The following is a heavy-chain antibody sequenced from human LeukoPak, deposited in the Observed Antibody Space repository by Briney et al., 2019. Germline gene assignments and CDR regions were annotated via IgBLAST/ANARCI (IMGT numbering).Heavy chain of an antibody. Sequence: GGSLRLSCAASGFTFRNHGMHWVRQAPGKGLEWVAVIWYDGSTKYYADSVKGRFTISRDNSKSTLDLQMNSLRAEDTAVYYCARDIASRRVDVWGQGSLVTVSS. D-gene: IGHD6-6*01. CDR2: IWYDGSTK. V-gene: IGHV3-33*01. CDR3: ARDIASRRVDV. J-gene: IGHJ5*02. CDR1: GFTFRNHG.